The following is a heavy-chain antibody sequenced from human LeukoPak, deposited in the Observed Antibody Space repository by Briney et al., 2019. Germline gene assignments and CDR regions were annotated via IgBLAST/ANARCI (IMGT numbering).Heavy chain of an antibody. D-gene: IGHD1-1*01. Sequence: ASVKVSCKASGYTFTSYGISGVRQAPGQGLEWMGWISAYNGNTNYAQKLQGRVTMTTDTSTSTAYMELRSLRSDDTAVYYCARYWGTGTTFSYFDYWGQGTLVTVSS. CDR1: GYTFTSYG. J-gene: IGHJ4*02. V-gene: IGHV1-18*01. CDR3: ARYWGTGTTFSYFDY. CDR2: ISAYNGNT.